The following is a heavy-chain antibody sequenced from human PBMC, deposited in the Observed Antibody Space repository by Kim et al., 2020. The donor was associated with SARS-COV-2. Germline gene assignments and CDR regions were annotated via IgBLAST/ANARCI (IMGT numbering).Heavy chain of an antibody. CDR2: IYHSGST. Sequence: SETLSLTCAVSGGSISSSNWWSWVRQPPGKGLEWIGEIYHSGSTNYNPSLKSRVTISVDKSKNQFSLKLSSVTAADTAVYYCARVYSSSWYPRYYGMDVWGQGTTVTVSS. CDR1: GGSISSSNW. CDR3: ARVYSSSWYPRYYGMDV. J-gene: IGHJ6*02. V-gene: IGHV4-4*02. D-gene: IGHD6-13*01.